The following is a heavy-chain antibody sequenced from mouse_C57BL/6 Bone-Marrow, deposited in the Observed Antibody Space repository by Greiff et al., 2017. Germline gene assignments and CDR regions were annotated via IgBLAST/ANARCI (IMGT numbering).Heavy chain of an antibody. CDR3: TRIAY. Sequence: VQLQQSGAELVKPGASVKLSCTASGFTFTDYYMHWVKQRPEQGLEWIGWIDPENGDTEYASKFQGKATITVDTSSNTAYLQLSSLTSEDTAVYYCTRIAYWGQGTLVTVSA. CDR1: GFTFTDYY. CDR2: IDPENGDT. J-gene: IGHJ3*01. V-gene: IGHV14-4*01.